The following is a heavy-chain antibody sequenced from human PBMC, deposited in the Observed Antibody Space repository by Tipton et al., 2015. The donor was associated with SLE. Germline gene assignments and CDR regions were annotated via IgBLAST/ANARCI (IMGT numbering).Heavy chain of an antibody. V-gene: IGHV4-34*01. CDR2: INHSGST. CDR3: ARGRRFPRAQGAFDI. Sequence: TLSLTCAVYGGSFSGYYWSWIRQPPGKGLEWIGEINHSGSTNYNPSLKSRVTISVDTSKNQFSLKLTSVTAADTAVYYCARGRRFPRAQGAFDIWGQGTMVTVSS. J-gene: IGHJ3*02. D-gene: IGHD3-10*01. CDR1: GGSFSGYY.